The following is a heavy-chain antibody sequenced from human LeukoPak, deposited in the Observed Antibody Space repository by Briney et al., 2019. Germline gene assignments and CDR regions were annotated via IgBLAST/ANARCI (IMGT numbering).Heavy chain of an antibody. D-gene: IGHD3-10*01. Sequence: SETLSLTCTVSGGSISSSSFSWGWIRQPPGKGLEWIGSIYYSGSTYYNPSLKSRVTISVDTSKNQFSLKLSSVTAADTAVYYCARGRGLLPFHPFEYWGQGTLVTVSS. CDR3: ARGRGLLPFHPFEY. CDR2: IYYSGST. CDR1: GGSISSSSFS. J-gene: IGHJ4*02. V-gene: IGHV4-39*01.